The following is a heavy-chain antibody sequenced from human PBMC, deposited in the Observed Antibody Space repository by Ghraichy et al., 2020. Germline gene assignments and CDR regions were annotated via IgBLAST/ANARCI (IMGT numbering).Heavy chain of an antibody. V-gene: IGHV4-59*01. CDR3: AGWWGFVHAFDI. J-gene: IGHJ3*02. D-gene: IGHD2-21*01. CDR1: GGSISSYY. CDR2: IYYSGST. Sequence: SETLSLTCTVSGGSISSYYWSWIRQPPGKGLEWIGYIYYSGSTNYNPSLKSRVTISVDTSKNQFSLKLSSVTAADTAVYYCAGWWGFVHAFDIWGQGTMVTVSS.